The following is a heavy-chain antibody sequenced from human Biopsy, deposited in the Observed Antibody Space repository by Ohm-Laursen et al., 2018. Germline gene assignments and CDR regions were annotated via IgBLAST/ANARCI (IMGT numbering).Heavy chain of an antibody. V-gene: IGHV1-69*06. CDR2: NIPILGTG. CDR3: ATKLTGYFHH. Sequence: SVKVSCKAPGGTFSNYGVNWVRQAPGQGLEWLGENIPILGTGNYAQKFQDRVTVAADTSTSTATMELRSLRSGDTVVYYCATKLTGYFHHWGQGTLVIVSS. D-gene: IGHD3-9*01. J-gene: IGHJ1*01. CDR1: GGTFSNYG.